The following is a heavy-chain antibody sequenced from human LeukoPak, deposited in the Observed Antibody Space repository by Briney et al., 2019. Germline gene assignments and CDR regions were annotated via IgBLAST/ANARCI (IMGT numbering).Heavy chain of an antibody. V-gene: IGHV3-74*01. CDR2: INTDGSIT. D-gene: IGHD2-15*01. CDR1: GFTFSSYG. Sequence: GGSLRLSCAASGFTFSSYGMYWVRQAPGKGPVWVSRINTDGSITTYADSVKGRFTISRDNAKNTLYLQMNSLRAEDTAVYYCARGGLLHYFDYWGQGTLVTVSS. CDR3: ARGGLLHYFDY. J-gene: IGHJ4*02.